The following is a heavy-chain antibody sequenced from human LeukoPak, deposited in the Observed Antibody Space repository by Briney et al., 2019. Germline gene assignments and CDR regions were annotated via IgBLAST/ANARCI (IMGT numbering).Heavy chain of an antibody. CDR1: GFSFSVYD. J-gene: IGHJ1*01. CDR3: GRAFPPLRTSSAGDL. D-gene: IGHD3-16*01. V-gene: IGHV3-21*01. CDR2: ISGRSSHI. Sequence: PGGSLRLSCSASGFSFSVYDMNWVRQAPGKGLEWVSAISGRSSHIYYGESVKGRFTISRDNAKNSLYLQMDSLGVEDTAVYYCGRAFPPLRTSSAGDLWGQGTLVIVSS.